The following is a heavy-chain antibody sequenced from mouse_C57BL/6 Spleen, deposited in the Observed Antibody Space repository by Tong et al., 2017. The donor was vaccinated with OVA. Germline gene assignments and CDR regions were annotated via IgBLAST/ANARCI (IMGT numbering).Heavy chain of an antibody. D-gene: IGHD3-2*02. CDR1: GYTFTSYW. V-gene: IGHV1-7*01. J-gene: IGHJ3*01. CDR2: INPSSGYT. Sequence: VQLQESGAELAKPGASVKLSCKASGYTFTSYWMHWVKQRPGQGLEWIGYINPSSGYTKYNQKFKDKATLTADKSSSTAYMQLSSLTYEDSAVYYCARYRDSSGVTPWFAYWGQGTLVTVSA. CDR3: ARYRDSSGVTPWFAY.